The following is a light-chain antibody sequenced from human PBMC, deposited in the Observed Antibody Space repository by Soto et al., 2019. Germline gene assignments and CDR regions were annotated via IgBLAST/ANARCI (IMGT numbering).Light chain of an antibody. CDR3: QSYDDTLSGSWV. V-gene: IGLV1-40*01. J-gene: IGLJ1*01. CDR2: VNN. CDR1: SSNVGAASD. Sequence: QSVLPQPPSVSGAPGQRVTISCSGSSSNVGAASDVYWYQQLPGTAPRLLISVNNKRPSGVPDRFSGSKSGTSASLAITGLRPEDEADYYCQSYDDTLSGSWVFGTGTKVTVL.